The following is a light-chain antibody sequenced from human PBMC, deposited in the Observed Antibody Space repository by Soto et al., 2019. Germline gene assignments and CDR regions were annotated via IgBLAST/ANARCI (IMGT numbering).Light chain of an antibody. Sequence: QSALTQPASVSGSPGQSITISCTGTSTDVGGYNYVSWYQQHPGKAPKLIIYDVSNRPSGVPNRFSGSKSGNTASLTISGLQAEDEADYYCRSYTSSSTFVFGTGTKLTVL. CDR2: DVS. CDR1: STDVGGYNY. J-gene: IGLJ1*01. V-gene: IGLV2-14*01. CDR3: RSYTSSSTFV.